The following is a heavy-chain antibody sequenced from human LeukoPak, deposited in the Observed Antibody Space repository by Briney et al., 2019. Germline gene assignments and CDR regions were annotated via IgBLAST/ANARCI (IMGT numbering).Heavy chain of an antibody. CDR2: MNPNRGNT. V-gene: IGHV1-8*01. D-gene: IGHD3-22*01. CDR3: ARGRGYYDSSGYYPAFDY. J-gene: IGHJ4*02. CDR1: GYTFTSYD. Sequence: ASVRVSCKASGYTFTSYDINWVRQATGQGLEWMGWMNPNRGNTGYAQKFQGRVTMTRNTSISTAYMELSSLRSEDTAVYYCARGRGYYDSSGYYPAFDYWGQGTLVTVSS.